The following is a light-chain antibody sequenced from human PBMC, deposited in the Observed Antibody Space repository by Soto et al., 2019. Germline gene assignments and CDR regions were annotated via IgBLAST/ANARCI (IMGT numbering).Light chain of an antibody. CDR2: EAS. CDR1: QSINQW. J-gene: IGKJ1*01. V-gene: IGKV1-5*03. Sequence: DIQMTQSPSTLSASLVYTFTITRLVSQSINQWLAWYQQKPGKAPTLLIYEASILQNGVPSRFSGTESGTEFTLTISSLRPDDFATYYCQQYNDYSAWTFGQGTKVDI. CDR3: QQYNDYSAWT.